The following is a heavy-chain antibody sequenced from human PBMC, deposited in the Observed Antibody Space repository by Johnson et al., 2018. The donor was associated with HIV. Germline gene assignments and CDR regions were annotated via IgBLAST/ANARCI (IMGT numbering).Heavy chain of an antibody. CDR1: GFTFRSHA. D-gene: IGHD6-19*01. V-gene: IGHV3-33*08. CDR2: IRNDGSKK. J-gene: IGHJ3*02. Sequence: VQLVESGGGVVQPGRSLRLSYAASGFTFRSHAMHWVRQAPGKGLEWVAVIRNDGSKKYYADSVKGLFTISRDNSKNTLYLQMNSLRAEDTAVYYCARELGSGWGETADAFDIWGQGTMVTVSS. CDR3: ARELGSGWGETADAFDI.